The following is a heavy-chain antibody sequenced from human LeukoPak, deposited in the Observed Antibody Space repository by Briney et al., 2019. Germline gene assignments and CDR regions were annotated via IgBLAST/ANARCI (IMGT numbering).Heavy chain of an antibody. J-gene: IGHJ6*03. V-gene: IGHV3-48*03. D-gene: IGHD5-12*01. CDR1: GFTFSSYE. Sequence: GGSLRLSCAASGFTFSSYEMNWVRQAPGKGLEWVSYISSSGSTIYYADSVKGRFTISRDNAKNSLYLQMKSLRAEDTAVYYCAKGGGYEAQYYYYYLDVWGKGTTVTISS. CDR3: AKGGGYEAQYYYYYLDV. CDR2: ISSSGSTI.